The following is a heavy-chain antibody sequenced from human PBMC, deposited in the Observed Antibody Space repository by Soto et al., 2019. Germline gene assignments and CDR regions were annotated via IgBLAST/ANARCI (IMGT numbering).Heavy chain of an antibody. D-gene: IGHD2-15*01. J-gene: IGHJ6*02. Sequence: SVKVSCKASGGTFSSYAISWVRQAPGQGLEWMGGIIPIFGTANYAQKFQGRVTITADESTSTAYMELSSLRSEDTAVYYCARDVHHCSGGSCYGPHYYYYGMDVWGQGTTVTVSS. CDR1: GGTFSSYA. CDR2: IIPIFGTA. CDR3: ARDVHHCSGGSCYGPHYYYYGMDV. V-gene: IGHV1-69*13.